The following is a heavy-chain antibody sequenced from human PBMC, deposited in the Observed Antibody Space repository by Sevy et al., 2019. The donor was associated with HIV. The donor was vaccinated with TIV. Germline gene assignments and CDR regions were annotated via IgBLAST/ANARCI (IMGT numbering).Heavy chain of an antibody. CDR3: TRDERDLDAFDI. Sequence: GESLKISCATSGFTFYNYAMSWFRQAPGKGLEWIGFIRTTVNGGTAEYAASVEGRFTISRYDSRSIAYLQMNNLKTEDTAVYYCTRDERDLDAFDIWGQGTMVTVSS. CDR1: GFTFYNYA. V-gene: IGHV3-49*03. J-gene: IGHJ3*02. CDR2: IRTTVNGGTA.